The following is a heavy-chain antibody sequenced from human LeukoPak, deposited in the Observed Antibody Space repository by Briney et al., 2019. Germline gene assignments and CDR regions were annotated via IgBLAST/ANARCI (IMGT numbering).Heavy chain of an antibody. D-gene: IGHD3-10*01. J-gene: IGHJ4*02. CDR1: GGSFSGYY. CDR2: INHSGST. CDR3: ARGLSPRINMVRGVRPPFRGVFDY. Sequence: PSETLSLTCAVYGGSFSGYYWSWIRQPPGKGLEWIGEINHSGSTNYNPSLKSRVTISVDTSKNQFSLKLSSVTAADTAVYYCARGLSPRINMVRGVRPPFRGVFDYWGQGTLVTVSS. V-gene: IGHV4-34*01.